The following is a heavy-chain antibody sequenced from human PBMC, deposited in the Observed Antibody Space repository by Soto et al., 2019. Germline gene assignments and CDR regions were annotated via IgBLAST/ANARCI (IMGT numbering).Heavy chain of an antibody. J-gene: IGHJ4*02. CDR1: GYTFSDYY. CDR3: ARKQATAKPEGVDF. D-gene: IGHD1-1*01. V-gene: IGHV1-2*02. CDR2: INPNSGGT. Sequence: QVQLVQSGAEVRKPGASVKVSCKASGYTFSDYYIHWVRQAPGQGLEWMGWINPNSGGTKYAPKFQGGVTRTRDTSITTAYMELSRLRSGDTAVYYCARKQATAKPEGVDFWGQGTLVTVSS.